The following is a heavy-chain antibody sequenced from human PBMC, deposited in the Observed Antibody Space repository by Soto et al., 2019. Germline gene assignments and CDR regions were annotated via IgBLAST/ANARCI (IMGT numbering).Heavy chain of an antibody. CDR1: GFTFSSYG. Sequence: QVQLVESGGGVVQPGRSLRLSWAASGFTFSSYGMHWVRQAPGKGLEWVAVISYDGSNKYYADSVKGRFTISRDNSKNTLYLQMNSLRADDTAVYYCEKAPAAMGPFDYWGQGTLVTVSS. CDR3: EKAPAAMGPFDY. D-gene: IGHD5-18*01. J-gene: IGHJ4*02. CDR2: ISYDGSNK. V-gene: IGHV3-30*18.